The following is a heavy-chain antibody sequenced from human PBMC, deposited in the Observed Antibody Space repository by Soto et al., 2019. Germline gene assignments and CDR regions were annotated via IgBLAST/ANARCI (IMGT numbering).Heavy chain of an antibody. V-gene: IGHV4-4*02. CDR2: ICHSGKT. D-gene: IGHD6-19*01. Sequence: LSLTCVFSAASMSSSDCWTWVRQPPGKGLEWIGEICHSGKTNYNPTLKSRVTIPLDESKNQFSLKLSSVTAADTAVYYCARVSGSSQWLMRSGAFDVWGQGTKVTVSS. CDR3: ARVSGSSQWLMRSGAFDV. CDR1: AASMSSSDC. J-gene: IGHJ3*01.